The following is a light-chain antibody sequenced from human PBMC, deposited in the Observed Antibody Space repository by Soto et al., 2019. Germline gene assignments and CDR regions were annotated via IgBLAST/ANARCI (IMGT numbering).Light chain of an antibody. Sequence: QSALTQPASVSGSPGQSITISCTGTSSDIGGYNFVSWYQHHPGKAPKLMIFAVSNRPSGVSNRFSGSKSGNTASLTISGLQPEDEADYFCYSYTSSSTNVFGSGTKPTVL. CDR1: SSDIGGYNF. V-gene: IGLV2-14*01. CDR3: YSYTSSSTNV. J-gene: IGLJ1*01. CDR2: AVS.